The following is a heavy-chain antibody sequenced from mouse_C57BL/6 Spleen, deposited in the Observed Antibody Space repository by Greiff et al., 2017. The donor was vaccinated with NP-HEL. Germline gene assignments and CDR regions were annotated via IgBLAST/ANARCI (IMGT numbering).Heavy chain of an antibody. CDR1: GYAFTNYL. J-gene: IGHJ4*01. CDR3: ARSRVTRAMDY. Sequence: QVQLQQSGAELVRPGPSVKVSCKASGYAFTNYLIEWVKQRPGQGLEWIGVINPGSGGTNYNEKFKGKATLTADKSSSTAYMQLSSLTSEDSAVYFCARSRVTRAMDYWGQGTSVTVSS. CDR2: INPGSGGT. D-gene: IGHD2-2*01. V-gene: IGHV1-54*01.